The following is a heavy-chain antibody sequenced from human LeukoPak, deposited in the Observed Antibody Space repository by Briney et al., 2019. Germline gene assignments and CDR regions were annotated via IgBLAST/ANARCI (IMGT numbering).Heavy chain of an antibody. D-gene: IGHD4/OR15-4a*01. J-gene: IGHJ4*02. V-gene: IGHV3-48*04. Sequence: GGSLRLSCAASGFTFSSYAMSWVRQAPGKGLEWVSYISSSGSTIYYADSVKGRFTISRDNAKNSLYLQMNSLRAEDTAVYYCAREGLWSYYFDYWGQGTLVTVSS. CDR1: GFTFSSYA. CDR2: ISSSGSTI. CDR3: AREGLWSYYFDY.